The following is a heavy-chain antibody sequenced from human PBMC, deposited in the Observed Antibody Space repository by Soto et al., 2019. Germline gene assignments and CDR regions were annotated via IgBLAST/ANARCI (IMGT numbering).Heavy chain of an antibody. CDR3: ARDKGRRDGAFDI. J-gene: IGHJ3*02. Sequence: QVQLQESGPGLVKPSQTLSLTCTVSGGSISSGGYYWSWIRQHPGKGLEWIGYIYYSGSTYYNPSLTSRVNISVDTSKNQFSLKLSSVTAADTAVYYCARDKGRRDGAFDIWGQGTMVTVSS. CDR1: GGSISSGGYY. V-gene: IGHV4-31*03. CDR2: IYYSGST.